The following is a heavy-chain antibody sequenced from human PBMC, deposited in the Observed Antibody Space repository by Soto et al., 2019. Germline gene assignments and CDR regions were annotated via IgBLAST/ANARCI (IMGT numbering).Heavy chain of an antibody. Sequence: LSLTCSVSGASITTYYWSWIRQPPGKGLEWIGSISYSGSTKYNPSLESRVMISLDTSKNQFSLRLTSVTAADTALYYCARDWDSSGLFDPWGQGALVTVSS. CDR3: ARDWDSSGLFDP. CDR2: ISYSGST. J-gene: IGHJ5*02. D-gene: IGHD3-10*01. V-gene: IGHV4-59*01. CDR1: GASITTYY.